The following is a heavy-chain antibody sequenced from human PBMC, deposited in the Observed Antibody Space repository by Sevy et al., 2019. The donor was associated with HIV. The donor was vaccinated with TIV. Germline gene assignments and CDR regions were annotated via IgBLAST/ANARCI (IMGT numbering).Heavy chain of an antibody. CDR1: GFTFSSYS. D-gene: IGHD2-15*01. V-gene: IGHV3-21*01. CDR3: ARAPGYCSGGSCGDY. CDR2: ISSSRSYI. Sequence: GGSLRLSCAASGFTFSSYSMNWVRQAPGKGLEWVSSISSSRSYIYYADSVKGRFTISRDNAKNSLYLQMNSLRAEDTAVYYCARAPGYCSGGSCGDYWGQGTLVTVSS. J-gene: IGHJ4*02.